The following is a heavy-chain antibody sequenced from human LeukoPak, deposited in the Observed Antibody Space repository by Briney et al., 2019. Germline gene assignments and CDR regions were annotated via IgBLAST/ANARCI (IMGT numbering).Heavy chain of an antibody. V-gene: IGHV1-46*01. CDR1: GYTFTSYY. D-gene: IGHD3-3*01. CDR2: INPSGGST. Sequence: ASVKVSCTASGYTFTSYYMHWVRQAPGQGLEWMGIINPSGGSTSYAQKFQGRVTMTRDTSTSTVYMELSSLRSEDTAVYYCARDRRGNYDFWSLTMDVWGKGTTVTVSS. CDR3: ARDRRGNYDFWSLTMDV. J-gene: IGHJ6*04.